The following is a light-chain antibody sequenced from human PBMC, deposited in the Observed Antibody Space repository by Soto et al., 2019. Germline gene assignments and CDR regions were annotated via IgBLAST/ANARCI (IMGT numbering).Light chain of an antibody. Sequence: DIQMTQSPSTLSASVGDRVTITCRASQSISSWLAWYQQKPGKAPKLLIYDASSLESGVPSRFSGSGSGIEFTLTISSLQPDDFATYYCQQYNSYSPFGGGTKVEIK. CDR2: DAS. J-gene: IGKJ4*01. CDR3: QQYNSYSP. CDR1: QSISSW. V-gene: IGKV1-5*01.